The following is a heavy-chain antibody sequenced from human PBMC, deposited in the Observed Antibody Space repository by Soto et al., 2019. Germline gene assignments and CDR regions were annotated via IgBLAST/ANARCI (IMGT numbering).Heavy chain of an antibody. V-gene: IGHV4-34*01. Sequence: SETLSLTCAVYGGSFSGYYWSWIRQPPGKGLEWIGEINHSGSTNYNPSLKSRVTISVDTSKNQFSLKLSSVTAADTAVYYCPRGVEDPTPPCLDPWGQGTLVTVSS. CDR3: PRGVEDPTPPCLDP. J-gene: IGHJ5*02. CDR2: INHSGST. D-gene: IGHD2-15*01. CDR1: GGSFSGYY.